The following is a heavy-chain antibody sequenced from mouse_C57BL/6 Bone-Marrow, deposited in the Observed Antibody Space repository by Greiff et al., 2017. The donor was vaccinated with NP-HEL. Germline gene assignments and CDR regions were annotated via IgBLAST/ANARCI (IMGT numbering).Heavy chain of an antibody. CDR3: TRIYYYGSSAHYYAKDY. CDR2: IDPEDGDT. CDR1: GFNIKDYY. Sequence: EVQGVESGAELVRPGASVKLSCTASGFNIKDYYMHWVKQRPEQGLEWIGRIDPEDGDTEYAPKFQGKATMTADTSSNTAYLQLSSLTSEDTAVYYCTRIYYYGSSAHYYAKDYWGQGTSVTVSS. J-gene: IGHJ4*01. V-gene: IGHV14-1*01. D-gene: IGHD1-1*01.